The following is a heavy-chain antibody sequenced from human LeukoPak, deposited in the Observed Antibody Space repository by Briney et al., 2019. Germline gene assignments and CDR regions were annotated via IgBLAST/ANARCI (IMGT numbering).Heavy chain of an antibody. CDR3: AKDDDVIPAALIDY. CDR1: GFPFSSYP. J-gene: IGHJ4*02. Sequence: GGSLRLSCAGSGFPFSSYPISWVRQPPGKGLEWVSAITASGDSTYSADSVKGRFTISRDNSKNTLYLQMNSLRAEDTALYYCAKDDDVIPAALIDYWGQGTLVTVSS. D-gene: IGHD2-2*01. CDR2: ITASGDST. V-gene: IGHV3-23*01.